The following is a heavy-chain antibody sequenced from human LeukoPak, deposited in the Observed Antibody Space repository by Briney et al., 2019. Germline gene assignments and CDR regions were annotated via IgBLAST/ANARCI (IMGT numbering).Heavy chain of an antibody. CDR1: GYPISSGYY. CDR3: ARLQLNCGLDP. V-gene: IGHV4-38-2*02. CDR2: IYHSGST. Sequence: PSETLSLTCTVSGYPISSGYYWGWIRQPPGKGLEWIGSIYHSGSTYYNPSLKSRVTISVDTSKNQFSLKLSSVTAADTAVYYCARLQLNCGLDPWGQGTLVTVSS. J-gene: IGHJ5*02. D-gene: IGHD1-1*01.